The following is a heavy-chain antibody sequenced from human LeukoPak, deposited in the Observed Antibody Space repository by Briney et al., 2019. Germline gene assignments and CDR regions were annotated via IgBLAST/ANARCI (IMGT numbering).Heavy chain of an antibody. CDR1: GYSFTSYW. V-gene: IGHV5-51*01. Sequence: GESLKISCKGSGYSFTSYWIGWVRQMPGKGLEWMGIIYPGDSDTRYSPSFQGQVTISADKSISTAYLQWSSLKASDTAMYYCARQSGVAAAFIESLFDPWGQGTLVTVSS. CDR3: ARQSGVAAAFIESLFDP. D-gene: IGHD6-13*01. CDR2: IYPGDSDT. J-gene: IGHJ5*02.